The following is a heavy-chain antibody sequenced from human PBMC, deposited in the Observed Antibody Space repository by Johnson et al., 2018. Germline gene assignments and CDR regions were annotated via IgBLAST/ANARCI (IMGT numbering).Heavy chain of an antibody. CDR1: GFTFSSYA. CDR2: ISYDGSNK. Sequence: QVQLVQSGGGVVQPGRSLRLSCAASGFTFSSYAMHWVRQAPGKGLEWVAVISYDGSNKYYADSVKVRFTISRDNSKNTLYLQMNSLRAEDTAVYYCARVPEYYYYGMDVWGQGTTVTVSS. CDR3: ARVPEYYYYGMDV. V-gene: IGHV3-30*14. D-gene: IGHD1-14*01. J-gene: IGHJ6*02.